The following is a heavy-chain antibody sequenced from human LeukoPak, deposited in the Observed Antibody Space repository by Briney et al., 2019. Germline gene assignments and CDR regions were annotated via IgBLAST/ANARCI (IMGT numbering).Heavy chain of an antibody. Sequence: RPGGSLRLSCAGSGFTLSDYWMSWVRQAPGKGLERVANIKQDGSEKYYVDSVKGRFTISRDNAKNSLYLQMNSLRVEDTAVYYCARVHKESSSWAHWGQGTLVTVSS. J-gene: IGHJ4*02. CDR2: IKQDGSEK. CDR3: ARVHKESSSWAH. D-gene: IGHD6-13*01. V-gene: IGHV3-7*01. CDR1: GFTLSDYW.